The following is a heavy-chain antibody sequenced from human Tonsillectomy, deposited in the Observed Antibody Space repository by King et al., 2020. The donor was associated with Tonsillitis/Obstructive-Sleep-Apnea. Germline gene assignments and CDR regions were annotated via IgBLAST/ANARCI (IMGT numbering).Heavy chain of an antibody. Sequence: QLVQSGGGLIQPGGSLRLSCAASGITVSSNYMNWVPQAPWKGLEGVSVIYSGGSTYYADSVKGRFTISRDNSKNTLYLHINSLRAEDTAVYYCAKEYNTSVAYYYYMDVWGKGTTVTVS. CDR3: AKEYNTSVAYYYYMDV. CDR1: GITVSSNY. CDR2: IYSGGST. D-gene: IGHD1-1*01. J-gene: IGHJ6*03. V-gene: IGHV3-53*01.